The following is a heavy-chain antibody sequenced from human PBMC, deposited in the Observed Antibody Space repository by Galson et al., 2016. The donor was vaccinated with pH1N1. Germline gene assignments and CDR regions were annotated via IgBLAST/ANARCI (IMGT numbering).Heavy chain of an antibody. V-gene: IGHV3-33*01. CDR1: GFIFRRFG. J-gene: IGHJ4*02. CDR2: ILDDGSRE. CDR3: VRDDEGPQNGLDS. Sequence: SLRLSCAASGFIFRRFGMHWVRQTPDKGLEWVAVILDDGSREWYAESMKGRFTISRDNSKNTLYLQMTSLRVDDTAVYRCVRDDEGPQNGLDSWGQGTLVTVSP. D-gene: IGHD1-1*01.